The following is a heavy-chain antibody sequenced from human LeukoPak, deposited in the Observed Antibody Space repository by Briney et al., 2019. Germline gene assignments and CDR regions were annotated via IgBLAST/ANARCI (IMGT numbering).Heavy chain of an antibody. Sequence: GESLKISCKGSGYTFPNFWIGWVRQMPGKGLEWMGTIYPSDSDTRYSPSFQGQVTISADKSITTAYLQWDSLKASDTAIYYCAIGELIDCFDFWGQGTVVTVSS. CDR2: IYPSDSDT. V-gene: IGHV5-51*01. D-gene: IGHD2-21*01. CDR1: GYTFPNFW. CDR3: AIGELIDCFDF. J-gene: IGHJ4*02.